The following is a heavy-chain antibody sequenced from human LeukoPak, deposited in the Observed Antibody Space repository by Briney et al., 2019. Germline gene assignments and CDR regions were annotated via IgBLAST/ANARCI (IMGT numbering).Heavy chain of an antibody. V-gene: IGHV3-21*01. CDR1: GFTFSSYS. CDR3: AREGCSGGSCYSDY. D-gene: IGHD2-15*01. Sequence: PGGSLRLSCAASGFTFSSYSMNWVRQAPGKGVEGVSSISSSSSYIYYADSVKGRFTISRDNAKNSLYLQMNSLRAEDTAVYYCAREGCSGGSCYSDYWGQGTLVTVSS. J-gene: IGHJ4*02. CDR2: ISSSSSYI.